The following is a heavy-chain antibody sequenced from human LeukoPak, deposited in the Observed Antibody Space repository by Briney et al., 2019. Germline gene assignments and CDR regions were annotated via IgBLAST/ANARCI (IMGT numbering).Heavy chain of an antibody. V-gene: IGHV3-74*03. D-gene: IGHD6-19*01. CDR2: INSDGRTT. J-gene: IGHJ4*02. CDR1: GFTFSSYW. Sequence: GGSLRLSCVASGFTFSSYWMHWVRQAPGKGRVWVSRINSDGRTTKHADSVKGRFTISRDNAKNTLLLQMNSLRAEDTAVYYCAGGSIAVAGTRNSLDYWGQGTLVTVSS. CDR3: AGGSIAVAGTRNSLDY.